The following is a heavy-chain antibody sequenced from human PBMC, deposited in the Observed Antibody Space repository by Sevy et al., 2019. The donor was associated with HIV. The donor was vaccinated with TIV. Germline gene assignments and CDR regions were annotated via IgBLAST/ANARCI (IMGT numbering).Heavy chain of an antibody. J-gene: IGHJ4*02. CDR1: GGSISSGNYY. Sequence: SETLSLTCTVSGGSISSGNYYWSWIRQPAGKEMQWIGRIHTSGSTNYTPSLKSRVTISFSSSKNQFSLKLDSVTAADTAVYYSTGSDYGDFLFDYWGQGTQVTVSS. V-gene: IGHV4-61*02. CDR2: IHTSGST. D-gene: IGHD4-17*01. CDR3: TGSDYGDFLFDY.